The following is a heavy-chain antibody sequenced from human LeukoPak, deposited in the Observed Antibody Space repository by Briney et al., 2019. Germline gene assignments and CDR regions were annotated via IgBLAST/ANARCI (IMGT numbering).Heavy chain of an antibody. D-gene: IGHD3/OR15-3a*01. CDR2: IYSDGST. CDR1: GFSVSTSY. V-gene: IGHV3-53*01. J-gene: IGHJ4*02. CDR3: ARGTLDN. Sequence: PGGSVRLSCAASGFSVSTSYINWVRQAPGKGLEWVSVIYSDGSTKYADSVKARFTISRDNPKNTVYLQMKSLRVEDTAVYYCARGTLDNWGQGTLVTVSS.